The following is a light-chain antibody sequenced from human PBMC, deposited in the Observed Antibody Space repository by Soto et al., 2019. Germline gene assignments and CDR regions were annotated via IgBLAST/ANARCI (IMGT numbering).Light chain of an antibody. V-gene: IGKV3-15*01. Sequence: EMGISQSPSALSVSTGERVTLSCRASQSLTRNLAWYQHKPGQSPRLLIYGASARATGIPDRFSGGGSGAEYTLTISCLQSEDFAVYYCQQYDKWPRTFGQGTKVDIK. J-gene: IGKJ1*01. CDR2: GAS. CDR3: QQYDKWPRT. CDR1: QSLTRN.